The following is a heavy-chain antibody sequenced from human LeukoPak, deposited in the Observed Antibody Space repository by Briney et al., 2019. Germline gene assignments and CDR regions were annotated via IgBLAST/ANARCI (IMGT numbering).Heavy chain of an antibody. CDR1: GFTFSDYF. CDR2: ISNSGRMV. V-gene: IGHV3-11*01. Sequence: NPGGSLRLSCAASGFTFSDYFMTWLRQAPGKGLEWVAYISNSGRMVYYADSVKGRFTISRDNDKKAMYLQMNTLGGEDTAIYYCARDRGRFGEDAFDLWGLGTRVTVSS. CDR3: ARDRGRFGEDAFDL. D-gene: IGHD3-10*01. J-gene: IGHJ3*01.